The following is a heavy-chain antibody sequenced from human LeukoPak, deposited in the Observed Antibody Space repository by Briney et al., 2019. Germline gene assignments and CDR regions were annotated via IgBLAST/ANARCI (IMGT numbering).Heavy chain of an antibody. V-gene: IGHV4-59*01. J-gene: IGHJ4*02. CDR1: RGSISSYY. CDR2: IYYSGST. Sequence: PSETLSLTCTVSRGSISSYYWTWIRQPPGKGLEWIGYIYYSGSTNYSPSLKRRVTISVDTSKNQFSLRLNSVTAADTAVYYCARIMGSGWYPLDYWGQGTLVTVSS. D-gene: IGHD6-19*01. CDR3: ARIMGSGWYPLDY.